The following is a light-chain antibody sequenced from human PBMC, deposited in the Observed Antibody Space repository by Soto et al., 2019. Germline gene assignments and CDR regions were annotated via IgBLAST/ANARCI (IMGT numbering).Light chain of an antibody. V-gene: IGKV1-5*01. CDR1: QSISNW. J-gene: IGKJ1*01. Sequence: DIHMTQSPSTLSASVGYIVTITCRASQSISNWLAWYQQKPGKAPNLLIFDASTLQSGVPSRFSGSGSGTVFTLSISSLQPDDFATYYCQQYNSYWTFGQGTKVDIK. CDR2: DAS. CDR3: QQYNSYWT.